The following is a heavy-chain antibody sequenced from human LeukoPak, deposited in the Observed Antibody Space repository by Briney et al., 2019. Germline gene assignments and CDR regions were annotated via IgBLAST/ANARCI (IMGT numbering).Heavy chain of an antibody. D-gene: IGHD2-2*01. Sequence: PGGSLRLSCAASGFTFSSYSMNWVRQAPGKGLEWVAFIRDDGSIKYYADSVKGRFTISRDNSKNTLSLQMSSLRAEDTAVYYCAKDRGRRIVVVPATKWGTFDYWGQGTLVTVSS. CDR2: IRDDGSIK. J-gene: IGHJ4*02. CDR1: GFTFSSYS. V-gene: IGHV3-30*02. CDR3: AKDRGRRIVVVPATKWGTFDY.